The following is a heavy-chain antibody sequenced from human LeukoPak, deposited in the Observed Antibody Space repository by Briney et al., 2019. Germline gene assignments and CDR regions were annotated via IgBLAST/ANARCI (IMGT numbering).Heavy chain of an antibody. CDR1: GGSISSYY. J-gene: IGHJ4*02. CDR2: IYTSGST. V-gene: IGHV4-4*07. CDR3: ARAPSTIFGVITLDYFDY. D-gene: IGHD3-3*01. Sequence: SETLSLTCTVSGGSISSYYWSWIRQPAGKGLEWIGRIYTSGSTNYNPSLKSRVTMSVDTSKNQFSLKLSSVTAADTAVYYCARAPSTIFGVITLDYFDYWGQGTLVTVSS.